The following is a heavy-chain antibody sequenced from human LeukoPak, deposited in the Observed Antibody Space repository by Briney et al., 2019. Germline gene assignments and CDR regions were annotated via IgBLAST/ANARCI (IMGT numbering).Heavy chain of an antibody. Sequence: SETLSLTCTVSGYSISSGYYWGWIRQPPGKGLEWIGSIYHSGSTYYNPSLKSRVTMSVDTSKNQFSLKLSSVTAADTAVYYCASSSGIAVAGFDYWGQGTLVTVSS. D-gene: IGHD6-19*01. V-gene: IGHV4-38-2*02. CDR3: ASSSGIAVAGFDY. CDR2: IYHSGST. J-gene: IGHJ4*02. CDR1: GYSISSGYY.